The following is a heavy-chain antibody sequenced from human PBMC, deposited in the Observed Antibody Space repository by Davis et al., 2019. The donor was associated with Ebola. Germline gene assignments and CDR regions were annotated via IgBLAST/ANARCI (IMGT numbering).Heavy chain of an antibody. CDR3: ARDLGAYCSGGSCSGY. D-gene: IGHD2-15*01. J-gene: IGHJ4*02. Sequence: SVTVSCKASGGTFSSYAISWVRQAPGQGLEWMGRIIPILGIANYAQKFQGRVTITADKSTSTAYMELSSLRSEDTAVYYCARDLGAYCSGGSCSGYWGQGTLVTVSS. CDR1: GGTFSSYA. V-gene: IGHV1-69*04. CDR2: IIPILGIA.